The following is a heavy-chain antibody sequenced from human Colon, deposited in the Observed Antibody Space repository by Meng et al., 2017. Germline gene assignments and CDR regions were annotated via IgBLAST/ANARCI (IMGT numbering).Heavy chain of an antibody. CDR2: IYTSGYT. V-gene: IGHV4-61*02. CDR1: GGSISSGGSY. J-gene: IGHJ4*02. Sequence: LRLSCTVSGGSISSGGSYWSWIRQPAGKGLEWIGRIYTSGYTNYNPSLKSRVTMSIDTSKNRFSLKLSSVTAADTAVYYCATDLGYWGQGTQVTVSS. D-gene: IGHD3-16*01. CDR3: ATDLGY.